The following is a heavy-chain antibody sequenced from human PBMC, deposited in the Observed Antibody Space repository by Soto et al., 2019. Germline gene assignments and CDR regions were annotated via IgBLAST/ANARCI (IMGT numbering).Heavy chain of an antibody. Sequence: QVQLVESGGGVVQPGRSLRLSCAASGFTFRSYGMQWVRQAPGKGLEWVAVITYDGSNKYDADSVKGRFTISRDNSKNTLYLQMNSLRPEDTALYYCARDGGAYWGQGTLVIVSS. D-gene: IGHD3-16*01. CDR3: ARDGGAY. V-gene: IGHV3-30*03. CDR2: ITYDGSNK. CDR1: GFTFRSYG. J-gene: IGHJ4*02.